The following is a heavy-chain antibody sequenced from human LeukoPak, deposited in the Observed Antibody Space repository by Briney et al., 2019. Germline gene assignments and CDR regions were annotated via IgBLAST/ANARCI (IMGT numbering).Heavy chain of an antibody. CDR1: GFTFSTYG. J-gene: IGHJ4*02. Sequence: GGSLRLSCAASGFTFSTYGMHWVRQAPGRGLEWVAFIRHDGSNKYYADSVKGRFIISRDNSKNTLYVQMNSLRAEDTVVYYCAKDGESGIQYTQGYFDYWGQGTLVTVSS. V-gene: IGHV3-30*02. CDR3: AKDGESGIQYTQGYFDY. D-gene: IGHD1-1*01. CDR2: IRHDGSNK.